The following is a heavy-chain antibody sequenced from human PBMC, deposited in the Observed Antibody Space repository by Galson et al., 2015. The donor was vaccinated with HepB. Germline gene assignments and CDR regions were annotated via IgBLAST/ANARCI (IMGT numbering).Heavy chain of an antibody. V-gene: IGHV6-1*01. J-gene: IGHJ6*02. CDR2: TYYSSKWYN. CDR3: ARSYYGSSGSTKYYNGMGV. CDR1: GDSVSSNSVA. Sequence: CAISGDSVSSNSVAWNWIRQSPSRGLEWLGRTYYSSKWYNDYAVSVKSRITINPDTSKNQFSLQLNSVTHEDTAVYYCARSYYGSSGSTKYYNGMGVWGQGTTVTVSS. D-gene: IGHD3-22*01.